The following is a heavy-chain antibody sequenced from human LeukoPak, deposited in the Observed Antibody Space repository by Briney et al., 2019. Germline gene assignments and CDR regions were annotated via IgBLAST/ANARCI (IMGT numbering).Heavy chain of an antibody. Sequence: GGSLSLSCAASGFTVNSNYMSWVRQAPGKGLEWVSVIYSGGSTYYADSVKGRFTISRDNSKSTLYLQMNSLRAEDTAVYYCAREYSGYDSVSGYFDYWGQGTLVTVSS. V-gene: IGHV3-66*01. CDR1: GFTVNSNY. CDR2: IYSGGST. D-gene: IGHD5-12*01. J-gene: IGHJ4*02. CDR3: AREYSGYDSVSGYFDY.